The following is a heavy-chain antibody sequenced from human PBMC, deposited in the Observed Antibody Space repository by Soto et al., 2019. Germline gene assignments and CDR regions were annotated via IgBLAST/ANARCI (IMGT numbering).Heavy chain of an antibody. Sequence: QVQLQESGPGLVKPSQTLSLTCTVSGGSISSGDYYWSWIRQPPGKGLEWIGYIYYSGSTYYNPSLKSRVTISVDTSKNQFSLKLSSVTAADTAVYYCARETVASPLGYGMDVWGQGTTVTVSS. CDR3: ARETVASPLGYGMDV. CDR2: IYYSGST. V-gene: IGHV4-30-4*01. CDR1: GGSISSGDYY. D-gene: IGHD7-27*01. J-gene: IGHJ6*02.